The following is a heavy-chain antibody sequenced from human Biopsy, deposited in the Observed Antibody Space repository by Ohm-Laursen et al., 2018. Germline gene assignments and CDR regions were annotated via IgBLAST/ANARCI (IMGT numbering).Heavy chain of an antibody. Sequence: ASVKVSCNASGYSFTSHGISWVRQAPGEGLEWTGRISGYNGNTNYAQKFQGRVTMTADTSTSTVYMEVRGLRSDDTAVYYCARVTLPLYLDYWGQGTRVSVSS. CDR3: ARVTLPLYLDY. V-gene: IGHV1-18*01. D-gene: IGHD5/OR15-5a*01. CDR1: GYSFTSHG. J-gene: IGHJ4*02. CDR2: ISGYNGNT.